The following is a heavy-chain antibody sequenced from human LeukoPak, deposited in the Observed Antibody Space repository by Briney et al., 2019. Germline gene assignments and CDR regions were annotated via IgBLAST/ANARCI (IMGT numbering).Heavy chain of an antibody. D-gene: IGHD6-13*01. V-gene: IGHV3-48*04. CDR2: ISSSSSTI. J-gene: IGHJ2*01. CDR3: AKEYTSRWSYWHFDL. Sequence: GGSLRLSCAASGFTVSSNYMNWVRQAPGKGLEWVSYISSSSSTIYYADSVKGRFTISRDNAKNSLYLQMNSLRAEDTAVYYCAKEYTSRWSYWHFDLWGRGTLVTVSS. CDR1: GFTVSSNY.